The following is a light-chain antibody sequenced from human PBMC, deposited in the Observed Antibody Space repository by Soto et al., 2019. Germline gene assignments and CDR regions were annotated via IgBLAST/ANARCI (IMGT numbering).Light chain of an antibody. V-gene: IGKV3-15*01. CDR3: QQHNNWPLT. CDR2: RAS. J-gene: IGKJ4*01. Sequence: ETVMTHSPATLSVSPGERVTLSCRASQSVSSNLAWYQQKPGQAPRLLIYRASTRATGIPARFSGSGSGTEFTLTISSLQSEDFAVYYCQQHNNWPLTFGGGTKVEIK. CDR1: QSVSSN.